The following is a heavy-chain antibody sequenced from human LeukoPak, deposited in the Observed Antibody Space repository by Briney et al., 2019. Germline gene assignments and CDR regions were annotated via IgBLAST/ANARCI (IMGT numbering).Heavy chain of an antibody. CDR3: ARDGVVVPAAIYWFDP. CDR2: INPNSGGT. Sequence: ASVKVSCKASGYTFTGYYMHWVRQAPGQGLEWMGWINPNSGGTNYAQKFQGRVTMTRDTSISTAYMELSRLRSDDTAVYYCARDGVVVPAAIYWFDPWGQGTLVTLSS. D-gene: IGHD2-2*02. J-gene: IGHJ5*02. V-gene: IGHV1-2*02. CDR1: GYTFTGYY.